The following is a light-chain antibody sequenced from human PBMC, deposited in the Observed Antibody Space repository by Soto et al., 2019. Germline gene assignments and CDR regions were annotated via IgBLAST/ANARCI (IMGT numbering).Light chain of an antibody. CDR3: SSYAGSNNFEV. Sequence: QSVLTQPPSASGSPGQSVTISCTRTSSDVGGYNYVSWYQQHPGKVPKLMIYEVTKRPSGVPDRFSGSKSGNTASLTVSGLQAEDEADYYCSSYAGSNNFEVFGTGTKVTVL. J-gene: IGLJ1*01. CDR2: EVT. V-gene: IGLV2-8*01. CDR1: SSDVGGYNY.